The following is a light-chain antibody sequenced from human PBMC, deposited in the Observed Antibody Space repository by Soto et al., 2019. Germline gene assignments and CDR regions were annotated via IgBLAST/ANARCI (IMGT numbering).Light chain of an antibody. V-gene: IGKV1-5*01. CDR1: QGISSW. CDR2: DAS. J-gene: IGKJ1*01. Sequence: DIQMTQSPSTLSASVGDRVTITCRASQGISSWLAWYQQKPGKAPKLLIFDASNLESGVPSRFSGSGSGTEFTLTISSLQPDDFATYYCQQYNNYSPWTFGQGTKVEIK. CDR3: QQYNNYSPWT.